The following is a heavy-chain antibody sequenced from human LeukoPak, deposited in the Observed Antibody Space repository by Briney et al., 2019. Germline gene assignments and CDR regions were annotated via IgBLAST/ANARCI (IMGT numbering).Heavy chain of an antibody. Sequence: GGSLRLSCAASGFTFNDAWMSWVRLAPGKGLQWVGRIKSKTDGGTTDYAAPVKGRFTISRDDSKNTLFLQMNSLKTEDTAVYYCTTDSGNYWGQGTLVTVSS. J-gene: IGHJ4*02. CDR1: GFTFNDAW. D-gene: IGHD6-13*01. V-gene: IGHV3-15*01. CDR3: TTDSGNY. CDR2: IKSKTDGGTT.